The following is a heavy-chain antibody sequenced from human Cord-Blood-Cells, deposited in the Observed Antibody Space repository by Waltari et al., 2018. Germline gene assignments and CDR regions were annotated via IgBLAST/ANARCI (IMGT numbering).Heavy chain of an antibody. CDR3: ARDQGRGLGYCSGGSCYWFDP. V-gene: IGHV1-3*01. CDR1: GYTFTSYA. Sequence: QVQLVQSGAEVKKPGASVKVSCKASGYTFTSYAMHSVRTAPGQRLEWMGWINAGNGNTKYSQKFQGRVTITRDTSASTAYMELSSLRSEDTAVYYCARDQGRGLGYCSGGSCYWFDPWGQGTLVTVSS. D-gene: IGHD2-15*01. J-gene: IGHJ5*02. CDR2: INAGNGNT.